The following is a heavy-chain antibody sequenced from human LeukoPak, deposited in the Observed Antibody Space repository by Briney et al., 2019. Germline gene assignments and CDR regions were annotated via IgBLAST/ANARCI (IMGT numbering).Heavy chain of an antibody. D-gene: IGHD6-19*01. V-gene: IGHV4-59*12. Sequence: ETLSLTCTVAGASISSWYWSWIRQPPGKGLEWIGNIHGSGNTNCNPSLKSRVSMSLDTSKNQVSLNLTSVTAADTATYFCARETMLAGFASGLGFNYWGQGILVIVSS. CDR3: ARETMLAGFASGLGFNY. CDR1: GASISSWY. J-gene: IGHJ4*02. CDR2: IHGSGNT.